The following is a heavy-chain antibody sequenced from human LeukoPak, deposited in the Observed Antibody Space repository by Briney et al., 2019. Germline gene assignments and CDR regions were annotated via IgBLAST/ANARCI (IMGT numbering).Heavy chain of an antibody. V-gene: IGHV4-59*01. D-gene: IGHD7-27*01. CDR1: GGSISSYY. Sequence: PSETLSLTCTVSGGSISSYYWSWIRQPPGKGLEWIGYIYYSGSTNYNPSLKSRVTISVDTSKNQFSLRLSSVTAADTAVYYCARALGRFDLWGRGTLVTASS. J-gene: IGHJ2*01. CDR2: IYYSGST. CDR3: ARALGRFDL.